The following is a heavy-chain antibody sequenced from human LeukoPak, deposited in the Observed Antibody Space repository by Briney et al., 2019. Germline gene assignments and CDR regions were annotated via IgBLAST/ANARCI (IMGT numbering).Heavy chain of an antibody. CDR2: INTNTGNP. D-gene: IGHD4-23*01. V-gene: IGHV7-4-1*02. J-gene: IGHJ4*02. Sequence: ASVKASCKASGYTFTSYPMSWVRQAPGQGLEWMGWINTNTGNPTYAQGFTGRFVFSLDTSVSTAYLQISSLKAEDTAVYYCARTLSGGNYVFFDFDYWGQGTLVTVSS. CDR1: GYTFTSYP. CDR3: ARTLSGGNYVFFDFDY.